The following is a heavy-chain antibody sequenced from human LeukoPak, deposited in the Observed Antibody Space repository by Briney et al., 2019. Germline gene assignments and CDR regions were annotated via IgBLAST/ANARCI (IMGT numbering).Heavy chain of an antibody. CDR2: ISSSSSYI. CDR1: GFTFSSYG. CDR3: ARGGYYYDSSGYCVFY. D-gene: IGHD3-22*01. Sequence: GGSLRLSCAASGFTFSSYGMSWVRQAPGKGLEWVSAISSSSSYIYYADSVKGRFTISRDNSKNTLYLQMNSLRAEDTAVYYCARGGYYYDSSGYCVFYWGQGTLVTVSS. V-gene: IGHV3-21*04. J-gene: IGHJ4*02.